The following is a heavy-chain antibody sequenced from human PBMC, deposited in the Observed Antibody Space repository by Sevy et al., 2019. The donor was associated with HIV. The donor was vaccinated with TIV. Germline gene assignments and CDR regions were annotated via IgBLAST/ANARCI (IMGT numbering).Heavy chain of an antibody. CDR1: GFTFSTYT. V-gene: IGHV3-21*06. J-gene: IGHJ3*02. CDR3: ARGGGIYGYEAFDI. Sequence: GGSLRLSCAPSGFTFSTYTINWVRQAPGKGLEWVSSITVSSSYINYADSMKGRITISRDNVKNSLFLQMNSLRAEDTAVYYCARGGGIYGYEAFDIWGQGTMVTVSS. D-gene: IGHD2-15*01. CDR2: ITVSSSYI.